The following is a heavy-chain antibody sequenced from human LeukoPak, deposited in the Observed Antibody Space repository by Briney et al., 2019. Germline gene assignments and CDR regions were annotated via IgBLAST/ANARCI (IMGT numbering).Heavy chain of an antibody. CDR2: INPNSGGT. CDR1: GYTFTGYY. V-gene: IGHV1-2*06. CDR3: ARQQLGFYYYMDV. J-gene: IGHJ6*03. D-gene: IGHD6-13*01. Sequence: ASVKVSCKASGYTFTGYYMHWVRQAPGQGLEWMGRINPNSGGTNYAQKFQGRVTMTRDTSISTAYMELSRLRSDATAVYYCARQQLGFYYYMDVWGKGTTVTVSS.